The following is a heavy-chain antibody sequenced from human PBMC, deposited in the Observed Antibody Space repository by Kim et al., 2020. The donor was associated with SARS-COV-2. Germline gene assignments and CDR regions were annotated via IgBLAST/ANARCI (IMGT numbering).Heavy chain of an antibody. CDR3: ARCLVGVKRDFDY. J-gene: IGHJ4*02. CDR1: GYTFTSYN. Sequence: ASVKVSCKASGYTFTSYNIHWVRQAPGQGLEWMGIINPSGGSTSYAQKFRGRVTMTRDTSTRTVYMELSSLTSEDTAVYYCARCLVGVKRDFDYWGQGTQVTVSS. V-gene: IGHV1-46*01. D-gene: IGHD1-26*01. CDR2: INPSGGST.